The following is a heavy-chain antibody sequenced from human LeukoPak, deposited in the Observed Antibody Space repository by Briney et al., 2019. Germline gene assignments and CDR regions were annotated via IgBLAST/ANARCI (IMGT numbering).Heavy chain of an antibody. CDR1: GGSISDYY. Sequence: PSETLSLTCTVSGGSISDYYWSWIRQPAGKGLEWIGRIYTSGSSNYNPSLKSRVTISVDTSKNQFSLKLSSVTAADTAMYYCARVGYYYDSSGYYGRGGFDYWGQGTLVTVSS. V-gene: IGHV4-4*07. D-gene: IGHD3-22*01. CDR3: ARVGYYYDSSGYYGRGGFDY. CDR2: IYTSGSS. J-gene: IGHJ4*02.